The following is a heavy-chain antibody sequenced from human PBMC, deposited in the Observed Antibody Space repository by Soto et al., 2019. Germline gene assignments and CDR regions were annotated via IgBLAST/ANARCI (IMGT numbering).Heavy chain of an antibody. Sequence: ASVKVSCKASGYTFTSYYMHWVRQAPGQGLEWMGIINPSGGSTSYAQKFQGRVTMTRDTSTSTVYMELSSLRSEDTAVYYCARRLKTIFGVVIPASGAIDIWGQGTMVTVSS. CDR3: ARRLKTIFGVVIPASGAIDI. V-gene: IGHV1-46*03. CDR1: GYTFTSYY. J-gene: IGHJ3*02. CDR2: INPSGGST. D-gene: IGHD3-3*01.